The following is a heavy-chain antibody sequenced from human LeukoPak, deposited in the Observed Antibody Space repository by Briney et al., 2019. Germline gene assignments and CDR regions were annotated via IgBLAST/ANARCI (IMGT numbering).Heavy chain of an antibody. D-gene: IGHD1-7*01. CDR3: AKGEDQDWNYHYFYYGMDV. CDR2: INGNGGST. CDR1: GFTFNNYD. V-gene: IGHV3-23*01. Sequence: GGSLRLSCAASGFTFNNYDLSWVRQAPGKGLEWVSTINGNGGSTYYADPVKGRFTISRDNSKNTLYLQINSLRAEDTAVYYCAKGEDQDWNYHYFYYGMDVWGQGTTVTVSS. J-gene: IGHJ6*02.